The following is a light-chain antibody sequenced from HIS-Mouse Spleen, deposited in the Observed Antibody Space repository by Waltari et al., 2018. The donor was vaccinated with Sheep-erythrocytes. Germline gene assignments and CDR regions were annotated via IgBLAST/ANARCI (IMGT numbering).Light chain of an antibody. CDR1: SNDVGSYNL. J-gene: IGLJ3*02. CDR2: EGS. V-gene: IGLV2-23*01. Sequence: QSALTQPAPVAGSPGQSITISCPGTSNDVGSYNLVPWYQQHPGKAPKLMIYEGSKRPSGVSNRFSGSKSGNTASLTIAGLQAEDEADYYCCSYAGSSTPWVFGGGTKLTVL. CDR3: CSYAGSSTPWV.